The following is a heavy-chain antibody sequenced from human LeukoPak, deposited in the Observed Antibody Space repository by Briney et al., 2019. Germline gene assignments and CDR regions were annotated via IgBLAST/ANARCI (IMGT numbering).Heavy chain of an antibody. CDR2: ISYDGSNK. J-gene: IGHJ5*02. CDR1: GFTFSSYA. D-gene: IGHD1-7*01. V-gene: IGHV3-30-3*01. Sequence: PGGSLRLSCAASGFTFSSYAMHWVRQAPGKGLEWVAVISYDGSNKYYADSVKGRFTISRDTSNNTLYLQMNSLRAEDTAVYYCAKDRRESGTYNWFDPWGQGTLVTVSS. CDR3: AKDRRESGTYNWFDP.